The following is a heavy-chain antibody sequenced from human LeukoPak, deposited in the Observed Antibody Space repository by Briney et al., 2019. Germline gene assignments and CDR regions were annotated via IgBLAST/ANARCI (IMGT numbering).Heavy chain of an antibody. V-gene: IGHV3-7*01. Sequence: GGSLRLSCAASGFTFGSYWMSWVRQAPGKGLEWVANIKQDGSEKYYVDSGKGRFTISRDNAKNSLYLQMNSLRAEDTAVYYCARVKQQLVRLLSRDTTYYYYYYMDVWGKGTTVTVSS. CDR1: GFTFGSYW. J-gene: IGHJ6*03. D-gene: IGHD6-13*01. CDR2: IKQDGSEK. CDR3: ARVKQQLVRLLSRDTTYYYYYYMDV.